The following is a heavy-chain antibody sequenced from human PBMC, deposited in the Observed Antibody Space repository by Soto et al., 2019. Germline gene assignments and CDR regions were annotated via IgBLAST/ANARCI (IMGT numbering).Heavy chain of an antibody. J-gene: IGHJ4*02. D-gene: IGHD5-12*01. CDR1: GFSVSTSGVG. CDR2: IYWNDDR. Sequence: QITLKESGPTLVKPRQTLTLTCTFSGFSVSTSGVGVGWIRQPPGKALEWLALIYWNDDRRYSPSLQRRVTIIKDTSKNRVVLTMANMDLEDTGTYYCANISGYDETGFDCWGQGTLVTVSS. CDR3: ANISGYDETGFDC. V-gene: IGHV2-5*01.